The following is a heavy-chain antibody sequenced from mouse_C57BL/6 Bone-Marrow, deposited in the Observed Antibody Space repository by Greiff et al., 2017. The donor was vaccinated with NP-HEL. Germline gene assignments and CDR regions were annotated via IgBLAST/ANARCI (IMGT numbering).Heavy chain of an antibody. Sequence: QVQLKQSGAELVKPGASVKMSCKASGYTFTSYWITWVKQRPGQGLEWIGDIYPGSGSTNYNEKFKSKATLTVDTSSSTAYMQLSSLTSEDSAVYYCARHYYGSSYDYFDYWGQGTTLTVSS. V-gene: IGHV1-55*01. J-gene: IGHJ2*01. D-gene: IGHD1-1*01. CDR1: GYTFTSYW. CDR3: ARHYYGSSYDYFDY. CDR2: IYPGSGST.